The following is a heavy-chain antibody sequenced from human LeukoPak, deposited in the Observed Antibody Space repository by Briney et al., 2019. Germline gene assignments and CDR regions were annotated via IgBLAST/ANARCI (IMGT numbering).Heavy chain of an antibody. D-gene: IGHD3-22*01. CDR1: GFTVSSNS. CDR3: ARVAYYYGSSGYSFGY. CDR2: IYSGGST. V-gene: IGHV3-66*01. Sequence: GGSLRLSCAASGFTVSSNSMSWVRQAPGRGLEWVSVIYSGGSTYYADSVKGRFTISRDNSKNTVYLQMNSLRAEDTAVYHCARVAYYYGSSGYSFGYWGQGTLVTVSS. J-gene: IGHJ4*02.